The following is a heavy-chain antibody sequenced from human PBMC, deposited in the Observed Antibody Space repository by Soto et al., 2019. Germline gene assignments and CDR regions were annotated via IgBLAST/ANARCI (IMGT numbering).Heavy chain of an antibody. D-gene: IGHD6-6*01. J-gene: IGHJ4*02. CDR3: PNVAYSSSSEMGY. CDR1: GFTFCSYA. Sequence: EVQLLESGGGLVQPGGSLRLSCAASGFTFCSYAMSWVRQAPGKGLEWVSAISGSGGSTYYADSVKGRFTICRDNSKNTLYLQMNSLRAEDTAVYYCPNVAYSSSSEMGYWGQGSLVTVSS. CDR2: ISGSGGST. V-gene: IGHV3-23*01.